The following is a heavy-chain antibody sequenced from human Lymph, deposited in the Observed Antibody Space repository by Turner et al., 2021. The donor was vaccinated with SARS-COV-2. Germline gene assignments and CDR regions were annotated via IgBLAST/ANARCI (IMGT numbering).Heavy chain of an antibody. V-gene: IGHV3-21*01. Sequence: EVQLVESGGGLVTPGGSLRLSCAASGFTFSSYSMNWVRQAPGKGLEGVSSITFTSSYIYYADSVKGRFTISRDNAKNSLYLQMNSLRAEDTAVYYCARGPPDFPYYFDYWGQGTLVTVSS. D-gene: IGHD2-21*02. CDR1: GFTFSSYS. CDR2: ITFTSSYI. CDR3: ARGPPDFPYYFDY. J-gene: IGHJ4*02.